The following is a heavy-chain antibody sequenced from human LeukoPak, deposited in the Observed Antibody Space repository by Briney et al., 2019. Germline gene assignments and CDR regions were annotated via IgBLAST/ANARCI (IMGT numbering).Heavy chain of an antibody. CDR1: GYTFTSYG. CDR2: ISAYNGNT. Sequence: ASVKVSCKASGYTFTSYGISWVRQAPGQGLEWMGWISAYNGNTNYAQKLQGRVTMTTDTSTSTAYMELRSPRSDDTAVYYCARDRYYYDSSGYYLVDYWGQGTLVTVSS. D-gene: IGHD3-22*01. V-gene: IGHV1-18*01. CDR3: ARDRYYYDSSGYYLVDY. J-gene: IGHJ4*02.